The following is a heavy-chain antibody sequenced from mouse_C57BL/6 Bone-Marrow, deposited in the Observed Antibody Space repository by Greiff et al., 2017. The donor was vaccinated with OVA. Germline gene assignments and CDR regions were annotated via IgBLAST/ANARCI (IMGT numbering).Heavy chain of an antibody. D-gene: IGHD2-1*01. CDR2: ISGGGGNT. CDR3: ARQAIYYGNYWYFDY. Sequence: EVHLVESGGGLVKPGGSLKLSCAASGFTFSSYTMSWVRQTPEKRLEWVATISGGGGNTYYPDSVKGRFTISRDNAKNTLYLQMSSLRSEDTALYYCARQAIYYGNYWYFDYWGQGTTLTVSS. V-gene: IGHV5-9*01. J-gene: IGHJ2*01. CDR1: GFTFSSYT.